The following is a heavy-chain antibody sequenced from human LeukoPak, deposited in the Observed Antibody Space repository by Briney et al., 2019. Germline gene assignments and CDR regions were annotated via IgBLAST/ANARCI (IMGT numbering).Heavy chain of an antibody. CDR1: GFTFSSYA. Sequence: PGGSLRLSCAASGFTFSSYAMSWVRQAPGKGLEWVSAISGSGGSTYYADSVKGRFTISRGNSKNTLYLQMNSLRAEDTAVYYCAKGIGYCSGGSCYGDYWGQGTLVTVSS. D-gene: IGHD2-15*01. V-gene: IGHV3-23*01. CDR2: ISGSGGST. J-gene: IGHJ4*02. CDR3: AKGIGYCSGGSCYGDY.